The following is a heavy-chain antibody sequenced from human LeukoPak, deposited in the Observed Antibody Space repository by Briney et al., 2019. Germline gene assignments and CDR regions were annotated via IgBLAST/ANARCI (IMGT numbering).Heavy chain of an antibody. CDR3: ARVRVYYRDV. D-gene: IGHD3-10*01. CDR1: GGSISSGSYY. CDR2: IYTSGST. V-gene: IGHV4-61*02. Sequence: SETLSLTCTVSGGSISSGSYYWSWIRHPAGKGLGWVGRIYTSGSTNYNPSLKSPVSISVDTTQNPFSRKLISVTAADTAVYYWARVRVYYRDVWGKGNTVTISS. J-gene: IGHJ6*03.